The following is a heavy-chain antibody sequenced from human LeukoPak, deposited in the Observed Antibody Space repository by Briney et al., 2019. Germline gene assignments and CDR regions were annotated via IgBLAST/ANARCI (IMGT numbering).Heavy chain of an antibody. D-gene: IGHD3-22*01. Sequence: GGSLRLSCAASGFTFSSYAMSWVRQAPGKGLEWVSAISGSGGSTYYADSVKGWFTISRDNSKNTLYLQMNSLRAEDTAVYYCAKSYYYDFDAFDIWGQGTMVTVSS. CDR1: GFTFSSYA. V-gene: IGHV3-23*01. CDR2: ISGSGGST. J-gene: IGHJ3*02. CDR3: AKSYYYDFDAFDI.